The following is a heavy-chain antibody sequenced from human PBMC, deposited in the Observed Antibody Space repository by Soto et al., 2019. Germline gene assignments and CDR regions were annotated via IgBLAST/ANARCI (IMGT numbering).Heavy chain of an antibody. CDR3: AKGPLIVVVPFDY. D-gene: IGHD2-15*01. Sequence: PGGSLRLSCAASGFTFSSYAMSWVRQAPGKGLEWVSTITSLGSTYYPDSVKGRFTISRDSSKNLLYLQMNSLRDEDTAVYYCAKGPLIVVVPFDYSGQGTLVTVSS. CDR2: ITSLGST. V-gene: IGHV3-23*01. CDR1: GFTFSSYA. J-gene: IGHJ4*02.